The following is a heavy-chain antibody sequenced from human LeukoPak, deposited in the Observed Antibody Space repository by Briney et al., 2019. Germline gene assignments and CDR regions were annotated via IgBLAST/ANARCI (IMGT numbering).Heavy chain of an antibody. J-gene: IGHJ5*02. CDR2: INSDASST. CDR3: ARGYGDWFDP. V-gene: IGHV3-74*01. CDR1: VFTFSSYW. Sequence: GGSLRLSCAASVFTFSSYWMHWVRQAPGKGLVWVSRINSDASSTYYADSVKGRFSISRDNTKNTLYLQMNSLRAEDTAVYYCARGYGDWFDPWGQGTLVTVSS. D-gene: IGHD3-10*01.